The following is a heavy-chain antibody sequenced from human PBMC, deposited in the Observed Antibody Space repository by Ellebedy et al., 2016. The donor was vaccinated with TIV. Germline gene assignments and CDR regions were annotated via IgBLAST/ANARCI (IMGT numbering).Heavy chain of an antibody. CDR3: ARLEWELQTYYYGMDV. V-gene: IGHV5-51*01. Sequence: GESLKISXKGSGYSFTSYWIGWVRQMPGKGLEWMGIIYPGDSDTRYSPSFQGQVTISADKSISTAYLQWSSLKASDTAMYYCARLEWELQTYYYGMDVWGQGTTVTVSS. CDR2: IYPGDSDT. J-gene: IGHJ6*02. CDR1: GYSFTSYW. D-gene: IGHD1-26*01.